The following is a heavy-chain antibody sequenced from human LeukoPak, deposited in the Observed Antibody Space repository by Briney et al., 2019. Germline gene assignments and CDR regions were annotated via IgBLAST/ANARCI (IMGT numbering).Heavy chain of an antibody. J-gene: IGHJ6*02. V-gene: IGHV3-23*01. CDR2: ISGSGGST. CDR1: GFTFSSYA. Sequence: PGGSLRLSCAASGFTFSSYAMSWVRQAPGKGLEWVSAISGSGGSTYYADSVKGRFTISRDNSKNTLYLQMNSLRAEDTAVYYCEKGQDIVVVPAAKKYYYYYGMDVWGQGTTVTVSS. D-gene: IGHD2-2*01. CDR3: EKGQDIVVVPAAKKYYYYYGMDV.